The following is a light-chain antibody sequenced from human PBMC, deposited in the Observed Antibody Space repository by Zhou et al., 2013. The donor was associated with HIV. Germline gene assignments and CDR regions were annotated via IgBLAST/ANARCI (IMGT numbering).Light chain of an antibody. J-gene: IGKJ4*01. Sequence: EIVMTQSPATLSVSPGERATLSCRASQSVTSNLAWYQQKPGQGPRLLIYDASTRATGIPARFSGSGSGTEFTLTISSLQSEDSAVYYCQQRSNWPLTFGGGTKVEIK. CDR1: QSVTSN. CDR2: DAS. V-gene: IGKV3-15*01. CDR3: QQRSNWPLT.